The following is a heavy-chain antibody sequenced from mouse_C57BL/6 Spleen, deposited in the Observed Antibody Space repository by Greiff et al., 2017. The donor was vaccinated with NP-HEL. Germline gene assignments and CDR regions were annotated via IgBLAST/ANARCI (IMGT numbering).Heavy chain of an antibody. CDR2: IWSGGST. Sequence: VQLQESGPGLVQPSQCLSISCTVSGFSLTSYGVHWVRQSPGKGLEWLGVIWSGGSTDYNAAIISTLSTSKANSNSKVFFKMNSLQADDTAIYYCSRYYDYGYYFDYWGQGTTLTVSS. J-gene: IGHJ2*01. CDR1: GFSLTSYG. CDR3: SRYYDYGYYFDY. D-gene: IGHD2-4*01. V-gene: IGHV2-2*01.